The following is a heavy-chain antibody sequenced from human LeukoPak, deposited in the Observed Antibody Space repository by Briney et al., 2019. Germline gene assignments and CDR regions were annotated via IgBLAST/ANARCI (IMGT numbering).Heavy chain of an antibody. CDR2: ISAYNGNT. Sequence: GASVKVSCKASGYTFTSYGISWVRQAPGQGLEWMGWISAYNGNTNYAQKLQGRVTMTTDTSTSTAYMEPRSLRSDDTAVYYCARGFSCARDPRCYYDSSGYYPGDYWGQGTLVTVSS. V-gene: IGHV1-18*01. CDR1: GYTFTSYG. D-gene: IGHD3-22*01. CDR3: ARGFSCARDPRCYYDSSGYYPGDY. J-gene: IGHJ4*02.